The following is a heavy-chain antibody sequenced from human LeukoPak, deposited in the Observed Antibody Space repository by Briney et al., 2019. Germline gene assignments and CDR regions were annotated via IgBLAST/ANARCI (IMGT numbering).Heavy chain of an antibody. V-gene: IGHV1-46*01. CDR1: GYTFTSYY. CDR2: INPSGGST. D-gene: IGHD4-17*01. J-gene: IGHJ3*02. Sequence: GASAKVSCKASGYTFTSYYMHWVRQAPGQGLEWMGIINPSGGSTSYAQKFQGRVTMTRDMSTSTVYMELSSLRSEDTAVYYCARVGKLTDDYGDALTPGDAFDIWGQGTMVTVSS. CDR3: ARVGKLTDDYGDALTPGDAFDI.